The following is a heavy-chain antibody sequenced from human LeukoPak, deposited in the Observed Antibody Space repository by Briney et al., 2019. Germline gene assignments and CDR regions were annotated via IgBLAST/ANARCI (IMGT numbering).Heavy chain of an antibody. CDR3: ARSRHSGVITPLYY. Sequence: SETLSLTCTVSGASISPYSWSWLRQPPGKGLEWIGYISYSGNTDYNPSLKSRVTISLDTSENQFSLRLSSVTAADTAVYYCARSRHSGVITPLYYWGQGTLVVVSS. J-gene: IGHJ4*02. CDR2: ISYSGNT. V-gene: IGHV4-59*01. CDR1: GASISPYS. D-gene: IGHD3-3*01.